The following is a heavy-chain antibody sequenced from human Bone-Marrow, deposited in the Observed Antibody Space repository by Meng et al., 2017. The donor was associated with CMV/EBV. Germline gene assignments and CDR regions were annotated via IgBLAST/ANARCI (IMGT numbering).Heavy chain of an antibody. D-gene: IGHD6-19*01. CDR1: GYIFTKYG. CDR3: ARDAGTIAVSGSGDY. J-gene: IGHJ4*02. V-gene: IGHV1-18*01. Sequence: ASVKVSCKASGYIFTKYGVNWMRQAPGQGPEWMGWISAYNGDTMYAPKVQGRVTMTTDTSTSTAYMELRGIRSDDTAVYYCARDAGTIAVSGSGDYWGQGTLVTVSS. CDR2: ISAYNGDT.